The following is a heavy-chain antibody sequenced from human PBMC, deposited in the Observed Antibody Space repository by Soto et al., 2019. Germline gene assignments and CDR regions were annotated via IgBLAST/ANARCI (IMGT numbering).Heavy chain of an antibody. CDR1: GFTFSSYA. CDR3: ARERYCSGGSCPMDAFDI. Sequence: GGSLRLSCASSGFTFSSYAMHLVRQAPGKGLEWVAVIWFDGINKYYADSVKGRFTISRDNSQNTLYLQMNSLRAEDTAVYYCARERYCSGGSCPMDAFDIWGQGTLVTVSS. CDR2: IWFDGINK. J-gene: IGHJ3*02. D-gene: IGHD2-15*01. V-gene: IGHV3-33*01.